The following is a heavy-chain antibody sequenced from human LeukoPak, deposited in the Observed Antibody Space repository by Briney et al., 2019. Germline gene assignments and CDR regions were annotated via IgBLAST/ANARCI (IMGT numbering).Heavy chain of an antibody. CDR1: GYTLTELS. V-gene: IGHV1-24*01. J-gene: IGHJ4*02. Sequence: GASVKVSCKVSGYTLTELSMHWVRQAPGKGLGWMGGFDPEDGETIYAQKFQGRVTMTEDTSTDTAYMELSSLRSEDTAVYYCATERPFGEQWLVRSFDYWGQGTLVTVSS. CDR2: FDPEDGET. CDR3: ATERPFGEQWLVRSFDY. D-gene: IGHD6-19*01.